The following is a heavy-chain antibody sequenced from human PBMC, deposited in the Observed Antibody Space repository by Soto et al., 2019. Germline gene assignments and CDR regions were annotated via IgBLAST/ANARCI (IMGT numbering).Heavy chain of an antibody. CDR1: GFSLSTSGMC. CDR3: ARIRGAYYNSSGYYDY. V-gene: IGHV2-70*13. J-gene: IGHJ4*02. Sequence: ESGPTLVNPTQTLTLTCTFSGFSLSTSGMCVSWIRQPPGKALEWLALIDWDDDKYYSTSLKTRLTISKDTSKNQVVLTMTNMKLVDTASFYFARIRGAYYNSSGYYDYWGQGTLVTVPS. CDR2: IDWDDDK. D-gene: IGHD3-22*01.